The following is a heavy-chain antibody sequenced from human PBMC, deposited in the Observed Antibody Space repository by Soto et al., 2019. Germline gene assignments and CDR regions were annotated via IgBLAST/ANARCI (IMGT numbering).Heavy chain of an antibody. J-gene: IGHJ5*02. CDR1: GGSISSSSYY. CDR2: IYYSGST. CDR3: ARHRFMKLVAARREDNWFDP. D-gene: IGHD6-6*01. Sequence: SETLSLTCTVSGGSISSSSYYWGWIRQPPGKGLEWIGSIYYSGSTYYNPSLKSRVTISVDTSKNQFSLKLSSVTAADTAVYYCARHRFMKLVAARREDNWFDPWGQGTLVTVSS. V-gene: IGHV4-39*01.